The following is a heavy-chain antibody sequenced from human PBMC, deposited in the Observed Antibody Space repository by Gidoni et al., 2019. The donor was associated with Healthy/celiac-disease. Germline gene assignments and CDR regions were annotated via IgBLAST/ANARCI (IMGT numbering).Heavy chain of an antibody. J-gene: IGHJ4*02. CDR1: GFTFSSYS. CDR2: ISSSSTI. CDR3: ARIHCSSTSCYDN. D-gene: IGHD2-2*01. Sequence: EVQLVESGGGLVQPGGSLRLSCAASGFTFSSYSMNWVRQAPGKGLEWVSYISSSSTIYYADSVKGRFTISRDNAKNSLYLQMNSLRAEDTAVYYCARIHCSSTSCYDNWGQGTLVTVSS. V-gene: IGHV3-48*01.